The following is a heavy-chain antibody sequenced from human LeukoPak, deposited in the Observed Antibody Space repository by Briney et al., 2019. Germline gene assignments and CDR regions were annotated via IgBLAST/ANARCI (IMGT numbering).Heavy chain of an antibody. CDR1: GGSISSSNYY. J-gene: IGHJ3*02. CDR3: ARATGYSSSWSPLFAFDI. D-gene: IGHD6-13*01. V-gene: IGHV4-39*07. CDR2: IYYSGST. Sequence: SETLSLTCTVSGGSISSSNYYWGWIRQPPGKGLEWIGSIYYSGSTYYKPSLKSRVTISVDMSKKQFSLKLSSVTAADTAVYYCARATGYSSSWSPLFAFDIWGQGTMVTVSS.